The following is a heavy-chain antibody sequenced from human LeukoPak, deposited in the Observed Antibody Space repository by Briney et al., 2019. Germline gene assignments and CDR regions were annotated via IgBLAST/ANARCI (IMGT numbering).Heavy chain of an antibody. CDR3: AKDSEIAAAGSYWYFDL. J-gene: IGHJ2*01. Sequence: PGGSLRLFCAASGFTFRSYDMHWVRQAPGKGLQWVAVISYDGSNKYHTDSVKGRFTISRDNSKNTLYLQMNSLRAEDTAVYYCAKDSEIAAAGSYWYFDLWGRGTLVTVSS. V-gene: IGHV3-30*18. CDR2: ISYDGSNK. CDR1: GFTFRSYD. D-gene: IGHD6-13*01.